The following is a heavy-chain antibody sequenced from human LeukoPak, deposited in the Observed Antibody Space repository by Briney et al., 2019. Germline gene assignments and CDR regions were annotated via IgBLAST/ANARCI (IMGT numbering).Heavy chain of an antibody. J-gene: IGHJ4*02. D-gene: IGHD4-17*01. CDR3: ARGAPAVTTTFGY. Sequence: GGSLRLSCAASGFTFSSYAMHWVRQAPGKGLEWVAVISYDGSNKYYADSVKGRFTISRDNSKNTLYLQMNSLRAEDTAVYYCARGAPAVTTTFGYWGQGTLVTVSS. CDR1: GFTFSSYA. CDR2: ISYDGSNK. V-gene: IGHV3-30-3*01.